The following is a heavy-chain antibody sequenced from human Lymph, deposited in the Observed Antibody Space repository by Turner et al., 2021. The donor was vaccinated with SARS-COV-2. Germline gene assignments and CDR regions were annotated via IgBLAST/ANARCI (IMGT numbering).Heavy chain of an antibody. J-gene: IGHJ3*02. CDR2: ISRSGSTI. CDR3: ARDTVGATHAFDI. V-gene: IGHV3-48*03. Sequence: EVQLVESGGGLVLPGGSLRPCCAASGFIFSSYEMNWVRQAPGKGPEWVSYISRSGSTIYYADSVKGRFTISRDNAKNSLYLQMSSLRAEDTAVYYCARDTVGATHAFDIWGQGTMVTVSS. D-gene: IGHD1-26*01. CDR1: GFIFSSYE.